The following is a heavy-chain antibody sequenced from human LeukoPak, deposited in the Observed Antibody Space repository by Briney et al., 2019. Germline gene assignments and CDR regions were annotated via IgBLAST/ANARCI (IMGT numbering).Heavy chain of an antibody. CDR2: ISSVSSYI. J-gene: IGHJ4*02. V-gene: IGHV3-21*01. CDR1: GFTFRSYS. D-gene: IGHD5-18*01. Sequence: GGSLRLSCAGSGFTFRSYSMNWVRQAPGKGLEWVSSISSVSSYIYYADSLKGRFTISRDNAKNSLYLQMNSLRAEDTAVYYCARDSDSYGFDYWGQGTLVTVSS. CDR3: ARDSDSYGFDY.